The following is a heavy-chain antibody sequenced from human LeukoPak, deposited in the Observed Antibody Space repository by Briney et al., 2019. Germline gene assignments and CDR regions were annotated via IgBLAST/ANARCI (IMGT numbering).Heavy chain of an antibody. V-gene: IGHV3-48*03. CDR1: GFTFSSYE. J-gene: IGHJ4*02. CDR2: IGPTGSNI. CDR3: AREWREGSSWAFDY. Sequence: GGSLRLSCVGSGFTFSSYEMNWVRKAPGKGLEWVSYIGPTGSNIYYADSVKGRFTVSRDNAKNSLYLQMNSLRAEDTAVYYCAREWREGSSWAFDYWGQGTLVTASS. D-gene: IGHD6-13*01.